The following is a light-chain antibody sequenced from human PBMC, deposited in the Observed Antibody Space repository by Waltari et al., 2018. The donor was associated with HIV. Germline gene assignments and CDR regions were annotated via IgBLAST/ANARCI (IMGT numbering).Light chain of an antibody. CDR3: AAWDDSLGGVI. V-gene: IGLV1-47*01. CDR2: RDN. J-gene: IGLJ2*01. CDR1: NSNIGTEY. Sequence: QSVLTQPPSASGTPGQRVTNSCSGSNSNIGTEYVYWYHQLQGAAPRLLIYRDNQRPSGVPDRFSGSKSGTSASLAISGLRSEDESDYYCAAWDDSLGGVIFGGGTKLTVL.